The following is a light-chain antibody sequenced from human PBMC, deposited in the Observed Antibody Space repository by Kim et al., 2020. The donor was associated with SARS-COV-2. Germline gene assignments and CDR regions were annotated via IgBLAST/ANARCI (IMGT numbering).Light chain of an antibody. CDR2: AAS. J-gene: IGKJ1*01. CDR3: QRYDTSTRRT. V-gene: IGKV3-20*01. Sequence: PCESATLSCRASDSDSSIFFAWYQHKRGQAPQLLVYAASCRSTGVPARFSCSGSGTDFTCTIKSLRPEDFAVYFCQRYDTSTRRTFGQGTKVDIK. CDR1: DSDSSIF.